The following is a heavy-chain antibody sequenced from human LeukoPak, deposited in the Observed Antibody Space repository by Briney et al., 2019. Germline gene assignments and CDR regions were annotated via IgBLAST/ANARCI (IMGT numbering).Heavy chain of an antibody. D-gene: IGHD2-2*01. CDR2: IRSKAYGGTT. CDR3: TRFVDRTTTDAFDI. CDR1: GFTFGDYA. J-gene: IGHJ3*02. Sequence: GGSLRLSCTASGFTFGDYAMSWVRQAPGKGLEWVGFIRSKAYGGTTEYAASVKGRFTISRDDPKSIAYLQMNSLKTEDTAVYYCTRFVDRTTTDAFDIWGQGTMVTVSS. V-gene: IGHV3-49*04.